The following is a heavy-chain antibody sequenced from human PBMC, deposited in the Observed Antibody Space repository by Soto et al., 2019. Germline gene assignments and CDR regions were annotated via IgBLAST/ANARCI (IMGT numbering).Heavy chain of an antibody. V-gene: IGHV3-30-3*01. J-gene: IGHJ4*02. CDR3: ARAPPPYQLLLYY. D-gene: IGHD2-2*01. CDR2: ILYDGSNK. Sequence: QVQLVESGGGVVQPGRSLRLSCAASGFTFSSYAMHWVRQAPGKGLEWVAVILYDGSNKYYADSVKGRFTISRDNSKNTLYLQMNSLRAEDTAVYYCARAPPPYQLLLYYWGQGTLVTVSS. CDR1: GFTFSSYA.